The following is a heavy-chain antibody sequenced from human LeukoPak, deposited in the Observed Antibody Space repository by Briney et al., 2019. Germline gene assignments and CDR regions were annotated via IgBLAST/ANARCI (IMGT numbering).Heavy chain of an antibody. J-gene: IGHJ4*02. V-gene: IGHV4-34*01. CDR1: GGSFSGYY. D-gene: IGHD3-22*01. CDR3: ARHMGVNYYDSSGYLTRPFDY. Sequence: SETLSLTCAVYGGSFSGYYWSWIRQPPGKGLEWIGEINHSGSTNYNPSLKSRVTISVDTSKNQFSLKLSSVTAADTAVYYCARHMGVNYYDSSGYLTRPFDYWGQGTLVTVSS. CDR2: INHSGST.